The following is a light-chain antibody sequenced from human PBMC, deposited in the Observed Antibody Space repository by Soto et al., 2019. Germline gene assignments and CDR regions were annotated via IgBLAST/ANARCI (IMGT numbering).Light chain of an antibody. Sequence: EIVLTQSPATLSFSPGERATLSCRASHSVNSYLAWYQQKPGQAPRLLIYDASKRATDVADRFSGSGFGTDFTLTIGSLVLAVFAVFYCQQRSEWPALIFGVGTKVEIK. CDR2: DAS. V-gene: IGKV3-11*01. CDR1: HSVNSY. J-gene: IGKJ4*01. CDR3: QQRSEWPALI.